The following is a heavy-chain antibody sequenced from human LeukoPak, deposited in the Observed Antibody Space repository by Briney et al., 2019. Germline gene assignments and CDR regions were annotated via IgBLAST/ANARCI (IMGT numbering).Heavy chain of an antibody. CDR1: GGTFSSYA. CDR2: IIPILGIA. Sequence: APVKVSCKASGGTFSSYAISWVRQAPGQGLEWMGRIIPILGIANYAQKFQGRVTITADKSTSTAYMELSSLRSEDTAVYYCAREAHRAVAGPFSDYWGQGTLVTVSS. V-gene: IGHV1-69*04. CDR3: AREAHRAVAGPFSDY. D-gene: IGHD6-19*01. J-gene: IGHJ4*02.